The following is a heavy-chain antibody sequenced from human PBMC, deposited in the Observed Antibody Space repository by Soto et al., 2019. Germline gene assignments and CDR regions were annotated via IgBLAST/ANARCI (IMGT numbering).Heavy chain of an antibody. V-gene: IGHV3-33*01. CDR2: IWYDGSNK. CDR3: GRDRARLEDLSLYFED. J-gene: IGHJ4*02. Sequence: GWSLRLSCAASGFTFSSYGMHWVRQAPGKGLEWVAVIWYDGSNKYYADSVKGRFTISRDNSKNTLYLQMNSLRAEDTAVYYCGRDRARLEDLSLYFEDWGQGALVTVSS. D-gene: IGHD3-16*02. CDR1: GFTFSSYG.